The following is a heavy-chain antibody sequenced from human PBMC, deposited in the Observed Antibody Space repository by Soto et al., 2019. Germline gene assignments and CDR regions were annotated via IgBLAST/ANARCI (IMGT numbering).Heavy chain of an antibody. D-gene: IGHD2-15*01. CDR1: GYTFTSYG. Sequence: ASVKVSCKASGYTFTSYGISWVRQAPGQGLEWMGWFSAYNGNTNYAQKLQGRVTMTTDTSTSTVYMELSSLRSEDTAVYYCARGIGRVDYYYMDVWGKGTTVTVSS. CDR3: ARGIGRVDYYYMDV. J-gene: IGHJ6*03. CDR2: FSAYNGNT. V-gene: IGHV1-18*01.